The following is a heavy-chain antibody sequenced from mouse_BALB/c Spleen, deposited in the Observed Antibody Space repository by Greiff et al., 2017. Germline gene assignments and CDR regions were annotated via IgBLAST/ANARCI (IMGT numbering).Heavy chain of an antibody. V-gene: IGHV14-4*02. CDR2: IDPENGDT. J-gene: IGHJ2*01. D-gene: IGHD2-2*01. CDR3: NGLSGNDDY. CDR1: GFNIKDYY. Sequence: VQLQQSGAELVRSGASVKLSCTASGFNIKDYYMHWVKQRPEQGLEWIGWIDPENGDTEYAPKFQGKATMTADTSSNTAYLQLSSLTSEDTAVYYCNGLSGNDDYWGQGTTLTVSS.